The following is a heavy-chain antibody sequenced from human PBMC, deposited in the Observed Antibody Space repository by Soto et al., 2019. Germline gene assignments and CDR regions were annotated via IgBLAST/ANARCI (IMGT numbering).Heavy chain of an antibody. CDR3: AKGRGGSGSLTPRVDF. CDR1: GFTFNNYA. V-gene: IGHV3-23*01. Sequence: EVQLLESGGGLVQPGGSLRLSCAASGFTFNNYAMTWVRQAPGKGLEWVSAISGGGDTTSYADSVTGRFTVSRDGSKKAQYLKMSSLRAEDTALYYCAKGRGGSGSLTPRVDFWGQGTLVTVSS. CDR2: ISGGGDTT. J-gene: IGHJ4*02. D-gene: IGHD3-10*01.